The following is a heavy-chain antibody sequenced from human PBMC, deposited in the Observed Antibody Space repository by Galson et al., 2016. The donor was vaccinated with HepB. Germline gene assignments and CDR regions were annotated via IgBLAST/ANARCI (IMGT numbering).Heavy chain of an antibody. V-gene: IGHV3-13*01. CDR3: ARGKSLLTMPWNYGLDV. J-gene: IGHJ6*04. CDR2: IETAGDT. D-gene: IGHD4/OR15-4a*01. Sequence: LRLSCAASGFTFSIHDMHWVRQAPGKGLEWVSAIETAGDTYYPDSVKGRFTISRETAKNSLYLQMNSLRAGDTAVYYCARGKSLLTMPWNYGLDVWGKGTTVSVSS. CDR1: GFTFSIHD.